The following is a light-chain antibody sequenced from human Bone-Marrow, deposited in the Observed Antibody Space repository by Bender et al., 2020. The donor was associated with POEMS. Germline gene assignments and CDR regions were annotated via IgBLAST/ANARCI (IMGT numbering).Light chain of an antibody. CDR3: CSYTTTNTPVV. Sequence: QSVLTQPPSASGTPGQRVTISCSGGSSNIGAHAVNWYQHLAGTAPKLLIYSSHRRPSEVPDRFSGSKSGNTASLTISGLQAEDEADYYCCSYTTTNTPVVIGGGTRLTVL. J-gene: IGLJ3*02. CDR2: SSH. V-gene: IGLV1-44*01. CDR1: SSNIGAHA.